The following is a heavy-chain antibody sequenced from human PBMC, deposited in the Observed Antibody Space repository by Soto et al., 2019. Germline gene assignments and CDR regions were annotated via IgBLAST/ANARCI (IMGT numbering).Heavy chain of an antibody. Sequence: PGGSLRLCCAASGFTFSSYAMSWVRQAPGKGLEWVSAISGSGGSTYYADSVKGRFTISRDNSKNTLYLQMNSLRAEDTAVYYCANPYGSGPRLFAYWGQGTLVTVSS. V-gene: IGHV3-23*01. CDR2: ISGSGGST. D-gene: IGHD3-10*01. CDR1: GFTFSSYA. CDR3: ANPYGSGPRLFAY. J-gene: IGHJ4*02.